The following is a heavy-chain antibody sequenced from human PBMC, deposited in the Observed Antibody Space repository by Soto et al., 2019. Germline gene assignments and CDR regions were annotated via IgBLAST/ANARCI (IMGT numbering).Heavy chain of an antibody. D-gene: IGHD3-16*01. CDR1: GFNFNSYA. J-gene: IGHJ4*02. CDR2: IGANGDST. CDR3: AGGTYLDY. V-gene: IGHV3-23*01. Sequence: QSGGSLRLSCEASGFNFNSYAMSWVRQAPGKGLEWVSHIGANGDSTYYADSVKGRFTISRDNSKNTLYLQMDSLTAEDTAVYYCAGGTYLDYWGQGTLVTVSS.